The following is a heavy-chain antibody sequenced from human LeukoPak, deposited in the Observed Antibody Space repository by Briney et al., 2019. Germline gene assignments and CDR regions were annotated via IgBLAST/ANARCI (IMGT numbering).Heavy chain of an antibody. V-gene: IGHV3-48*04. J-gene: IGHJ4*02. CDR3: ARVRDIRALEWLSDY. CDR1: GFTSSNYI. D-gene: IGHD3-3*01. Sequence: GGSLRLSWAASGFTSSNYIMNWVRQAPGKGLGWVSYISSSSSTIYYEDSVKGRFTISRDNAKNSLYLQITSLRAEDTAVYYCARVRDIRALEWLSDYWGQGTLVTVSS. CDR2: ISSSSSTI.